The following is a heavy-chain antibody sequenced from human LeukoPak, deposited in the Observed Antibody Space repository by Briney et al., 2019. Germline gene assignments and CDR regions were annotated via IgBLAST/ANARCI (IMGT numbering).Heavy chain of an antibody. CDR3: AKDLGSSYFAAD. D-gene: IGHD2-15*01. J-gene: IGHJ4*02. CDR1: GFTVSSNY. Sequence: GGSLRLSCAASGFTVSSNYMSWVRQAPGKGLEWVSAISGSGGSTYYADSVKGRFTISRDNSKNTLYLQMNSLRAEDTAVYYCAKDLGSSYFAADWGQGTLVTVSS. V-gene: IGHV3-23*01. CDR2: ISGSGGST.